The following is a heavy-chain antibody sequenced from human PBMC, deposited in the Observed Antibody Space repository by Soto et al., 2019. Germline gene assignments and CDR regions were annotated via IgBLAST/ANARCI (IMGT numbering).Heavy chain of an antibody. Sequence: GALRLSCAASGFTFSSYGMHWVRQAPGKGLEWVAVIWYDGSNKYYADSVKGQFTISRDNSKNTLYLQMNSLRAEDTAVYYCARDQVGHGYGMDVWGQGTTVTVSS. V-gene: IGHV3-33*01. CDR1: GFTFSSYG. D-gene: IGHD1-26*01. CDR3: ARDQVGHGYGMDV. J-gene: IGHJ6*02. CDR2: IWYDGSNK.